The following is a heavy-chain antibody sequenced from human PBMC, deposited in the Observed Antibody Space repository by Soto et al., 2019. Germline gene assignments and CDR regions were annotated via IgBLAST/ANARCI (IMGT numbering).Heavy chain of an antibody. CDR1: GFSFSDYS. CDR3: AREARYDRGVYHYEGIDY. J-gene: IGHJ4*02. D-gene: IGHD3-22*01. CDR2: FSAGGDYR. Sequence: EVQLLQSGGGLAQPGGSLRLSCAASGFSFSDYSMNWVRRAPGKGLEWVSAFSAGGDYRHYADSVKGRFTISRANSKNTLFLQMNSLRAEDTARYYCAREARYDRGVYHYEGIDYWGQGTLVTVSS. V-gene: IGHV3-23*01.